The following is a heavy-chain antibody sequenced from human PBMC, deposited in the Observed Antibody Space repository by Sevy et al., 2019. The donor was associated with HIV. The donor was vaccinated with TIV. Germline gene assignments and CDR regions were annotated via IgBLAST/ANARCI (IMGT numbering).Heavy chain of an antibody. V-gene: IGHV1-18*01. CDR3: ARLSMARGTFNWFDP. J-gene: IGHJ5*02. CDR1: GYTFSTYG. Sequence: ASVKVSCKASGYTFSTYGISWVRQAPGQGLEWMGWIGAYNGNIKYAQKFEDRVTMTTDTSTSTAYMDLKSLRSDDTAVYFCARLSMARGTFNWFDPWGQGTLVTVSS. D-gene: IGHD3-10*01. CDR2: IGAYNGNI.